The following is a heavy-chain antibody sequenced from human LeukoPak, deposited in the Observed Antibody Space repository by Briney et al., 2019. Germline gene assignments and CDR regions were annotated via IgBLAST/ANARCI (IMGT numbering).Heavy chain of an antibody. Sequence: ASVKVSCKASGYTFTSYGISWVRQAPGQGLEWMGWISAYNGNTNYAQKLQGRVTMTTDTSTGTAYMELRSLRSDDTAVYYCARDEDPLGIFDYWGQGTLVTVSS. V-gene: IGHV1-18*01. CDR2: ISAYNGNT. CDR1: GYTFTSYG. J-gene: IGHJ4*02. D-gene: IGHD3-16*01. CDR3: ARDEDPLGIFDY.